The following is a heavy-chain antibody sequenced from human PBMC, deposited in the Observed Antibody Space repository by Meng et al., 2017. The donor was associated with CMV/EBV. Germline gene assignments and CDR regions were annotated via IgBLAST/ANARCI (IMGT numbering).Heavy chain of an antibody. J-gene: IGHJ1*01. D-gene: IGHD2-2*01. CDR2: IIPILGIA. V-gene: IGHV1-69*04. Sequence: SVKVSCKASGGTFSSYTISWVRQAPGQGLEWMGRIIPILGIANYAQKFQGRVTITADKSTSTAYMELSSLRSEDTAVYYCARDPRYCSSTSCSDFQHWGQGTMVTVSS. CDR3: ARDPRYCSSTSCSDFQH. CDR1: GGTFSSYT.